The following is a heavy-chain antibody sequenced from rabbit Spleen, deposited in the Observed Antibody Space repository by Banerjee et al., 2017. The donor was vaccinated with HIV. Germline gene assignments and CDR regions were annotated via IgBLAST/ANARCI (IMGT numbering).Heavy chain of an antibody. CDR1: GFTLSGYY. V-gene: IGHV1S7*01. CDR3: ARDNWDPYILNL. D-gene: IGHD3-3*01. CDR2: IYAAKGST. Sequence: HLKESGGGLVQPGGSLKLSCTASGFTLSGYYMNWVRQAPGKGLEWIGIIYAAKGSTNYASWVNGRFTISSDNAQSTVDLKMTSLTAADTATYFCARDNWDPYILNLWGPGTLVTVS. J-gene: IGHJ4*01.